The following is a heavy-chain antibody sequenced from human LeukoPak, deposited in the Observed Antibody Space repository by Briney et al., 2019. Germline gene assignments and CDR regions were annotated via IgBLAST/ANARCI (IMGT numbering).Heavy chain of an antibody. CDR2: INHSGST. CDR1: GGSFSGYY. D-gene: IGHD2-2*01. Sequence: SETLSLTCAVYGGSFSGYYWSWIRQPPGKRLEWIGEINHSGSTNYNPSLKSRVTISVDTSKNQFSLKLSSVTAADTAVYYCARALIVVVPAARGWFDPWGQGTLVTVSS. V-gene: IGHV4-34*01. J-gene: IGHJ5*02. CDR3: ARALIVVVPAARGWFDP.